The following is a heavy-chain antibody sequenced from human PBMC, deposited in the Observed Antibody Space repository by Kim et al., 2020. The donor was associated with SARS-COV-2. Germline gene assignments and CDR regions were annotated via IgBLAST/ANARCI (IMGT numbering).Heavy chain of an antibody. CDR3: VRRITMVRGAKYYYGMDV. J-gene: IGHJ6*02. D-gene: IGHD3-10*01. CDR1: GFTVSSNY. V-gene: IGHV3-53*01. Sequence: GGSLRLSCAASGFTVSSNYMSWVRQAPGKGLEWVSVIYSGGSTYYADSVKGRFTISRDNSKNTLYLQMNSLRAEDTAVYYCVRRITMVRGAKYYYGMDVWGQGTTVTVSS. CDR2: IYSGGST.